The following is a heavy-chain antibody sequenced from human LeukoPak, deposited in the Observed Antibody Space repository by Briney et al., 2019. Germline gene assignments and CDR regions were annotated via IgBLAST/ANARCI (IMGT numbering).Heavy chain of an antibody. D-gene: IGHD3-3*01. CDR1: GFTFSSYW. J-gene: IGHJ6*03. CDR2: IKQDGSEK. V-gene: IGHV3-7*01. CDR3: ARDRSVITIFVGSYYYYMDV. Sequence: PGGSLRLSCAASGFTFSSYWMSWVRQAPGKGLEWVANIKQDGSEKYYVDSVKGRFTISRDNAKNSLYLQMNSLRAEDTAVYYCARDRSVITIFVGSYYYYMDVWGKGTTVTVSS.